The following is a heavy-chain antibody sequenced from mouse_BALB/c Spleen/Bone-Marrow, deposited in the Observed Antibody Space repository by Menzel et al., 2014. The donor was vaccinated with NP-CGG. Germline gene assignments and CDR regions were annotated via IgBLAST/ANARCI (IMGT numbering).Heavy chain of an antibody. D-gene: IGHD2-10*02. V-gene: IGHV5-6*01. CDR2: ISSGGSYT. J-gene: IGHJ3*01. CDR3: ARQGPYGNYGGFAY. Sequence: EVQRVESGGDLVKPGGSLKLSCAASGFTFNSYGMSWVRQTPDKSLEWVATISSGGSYTYYPDSVKGRFTISRDNAKNTLYLQMSSLKSEDTAMYYCARQGPYGNYGGFAYWGQGTLVTVSA. CDR1: GFTFNSYG.